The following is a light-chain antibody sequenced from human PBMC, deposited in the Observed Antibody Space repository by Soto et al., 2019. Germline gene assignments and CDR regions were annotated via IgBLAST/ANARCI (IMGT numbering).Light chain of an antibody. Sequence: QSVLTQPASVSGSPGQSITISCTGTSSDVGGYNYVSWYQHYPGKAPKLMIYDVSNRPSGVSNRFSGSKSGNTASLIISGLQAEDEADYYCSSYTSSSTLSTYVFGTGTKLTVL. CDR2: DVS. CDR3: SSYTSSSTLSTYV. J-gene: IGLJ1*01. CDR1: SSDVGGYNY. V-gene: IGLV2-14*03.